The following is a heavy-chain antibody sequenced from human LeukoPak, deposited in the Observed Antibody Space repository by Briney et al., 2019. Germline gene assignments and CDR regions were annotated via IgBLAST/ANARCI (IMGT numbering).Heavy chain of an antibody. V-gene: IGHV3-48*02. Sequence: GGSLRLSCEASGFTFSSYWMSWVRQAPGKGLEWVSHITASGTAMFYADSVKGRFTISRDNAKNSLYLQMNSLRDEDTAVYYCASSGSYRFDYWGQGTLVTVSS. CDR2: ITASGTAM. D-gene: IGHD1-26*01. J-gene: IGHJ4*02. CDR1: GFTFSSYW. CDR3: ASSGSYRFDY.